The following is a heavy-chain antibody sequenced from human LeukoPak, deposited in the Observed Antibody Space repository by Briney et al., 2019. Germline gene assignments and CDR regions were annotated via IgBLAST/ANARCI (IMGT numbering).Heavy chain of an antibody. CDR2: VSGFNAYT. V-gene: IGHV1-18*01. J-gene: IGHJ5*02. CDR1: GYSFTMYG. Sequence: ASVKVSCKASGYSFTMYGISWVRQAPGQGLEWMGWVSGFNAYTNYAQKLQGRVTMTTDTSTSTAYMEVRGLRSDDTAVYYCARDHWSHYYGSGGENYFDPWGQGTLVTVSS. CDR3: ARDHWSHYYGSGGENYFDP. D-gene: IGHD3-10*01.